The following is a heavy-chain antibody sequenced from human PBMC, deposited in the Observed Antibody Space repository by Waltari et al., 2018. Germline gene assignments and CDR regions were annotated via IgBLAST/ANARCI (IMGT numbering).Heavy chain of an antibody. J-gene: IGHJ4*02. D-gene: IGHD3-10*01. CDR2: IYYSGST. CDR3: ARHIPGLWFGEPFDY. CDR1: GGSISSSSYY. Sequence: QLQLQESGPGLVKPSETLSLTCTVSGGSISSSSYYWGWIRQPPGKGLEWIGCIYYSGSTDYNRSLKSRVTISVDTSKNQFSLKLSSVTAADTAVYYCARHIPGLWFGEPFDYWGQGTLVTVSS. V-gene: IGHV4-39*01.